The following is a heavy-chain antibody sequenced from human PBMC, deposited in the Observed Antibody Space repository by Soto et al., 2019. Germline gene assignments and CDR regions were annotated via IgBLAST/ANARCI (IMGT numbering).Heavy chain of an antibody. J-gene: IGHJ4*02. Sequence: QITLKESGPTLVKPTQTLTLTCTFSGFSLSTSGVGVGWIRQPPGRALEWLALIYWDDDKRYSPSLKSRVTITKDTSKNQVVLTVTNMDPVDTATYYCEHRRGAPGHFDYWGQGTLVTVSS. CDR1: GFSLSTSGVG. D-gene: IGHD2-2*01. V-gene: IGHV2-5*02. CDR3: EHRRGAPGHFDY. CDR2: IYWDDDK.